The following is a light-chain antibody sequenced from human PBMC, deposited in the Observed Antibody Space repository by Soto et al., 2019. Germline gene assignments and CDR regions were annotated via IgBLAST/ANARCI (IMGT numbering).Light chain of an antibody. V-gene: IGKV3-15*01. CDR1: QSISNN. J-gene: IGKJ1*01. CDR3: QQYNNWWT. CDR2: GAS. Sequence: EIVMTQSPANLSVSPGERATLSCRASQSISNNLAWYHQRPGQAPRLLIYGASTRATGIPARFSGSGSGTEFTLTISSLQSEDFAVYYCQQYNNWWTFGQGTRVEIK.